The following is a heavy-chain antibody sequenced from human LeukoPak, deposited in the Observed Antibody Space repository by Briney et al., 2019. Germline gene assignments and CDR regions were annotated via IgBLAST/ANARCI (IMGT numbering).Heavy chain of an antibody. J-gene: IGHJ4*02. CDR3: ARGTYYDILTGAKELDY. V-gene: IGHV3-21*01. Sequence: PGGSLRLSCAASGFTFSSYSMNWVRQAPGKGLEWVSSISSSSSYIYYADSVKGRFTISRDNAKNSLYLQMNSLRAEDTAVYYCARGTYYDILTGAKELDYWGQGTLVTVSS. CDR1: GFTFSSYS. CDR2: ISSSSSYI. D-gene: IGHD3-9*01.